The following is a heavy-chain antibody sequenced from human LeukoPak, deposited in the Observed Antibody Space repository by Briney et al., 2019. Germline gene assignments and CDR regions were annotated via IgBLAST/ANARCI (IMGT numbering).Heavy chain of an antibody. Sequence: SVKVSCKASGGTSSSYVINWVRQAPGQGLEWMGGIIPIFGTANYAQKFQGRVTITADESTNTAYMELSSLRSEDTAVYYCARGESSGYFYYGDFYFGYWGQGTLVTVSS. D-gene: IGHD3-22*01. CDR1: GGTSSSYV. CDR2: IIPIFGTA. J-gene: IGHJ4*02. CDR3: ARGESSGYFYYGDFYFGY. V-gene: IGHV1-69*13.